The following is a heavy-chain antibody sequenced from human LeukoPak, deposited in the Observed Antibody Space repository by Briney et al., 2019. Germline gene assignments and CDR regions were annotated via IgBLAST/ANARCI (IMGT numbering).Heavy chain of an antibody. CDR3: ARGIGGSGSYYYYGVDV. J-gene: IGHJ6*02. V-gene: IGHV4-59*08. D-gene: IGHD3-10*01. CDR1: DGSISNYY. Sequence: SETLSLTCTVSDGSISNYYWSWIRQPPGKGLEWIGYICYSGSTNYNPSLKSRVTISVDTSRNQFSLKLRSVTAADTAVYYCARGIGGSGSYYYYGVDVWGQGTTVTVSS. CDR2: ICYSGST.